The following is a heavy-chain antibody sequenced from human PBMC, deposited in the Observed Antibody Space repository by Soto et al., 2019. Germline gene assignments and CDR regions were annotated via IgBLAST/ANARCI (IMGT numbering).Heavy chain of an antibody. CDR2: INQDGSEK. CDR3: ARKAVAGTIFDY. CDR1: GFTFSSYW. J-gene: IGHJ4*02. Sequence: EVQLVESGGGLVQPGGSLRLCCAASGFTFSSYWMSWVRQAPGKGLECVANINQDGSEKYYVDSVKGRFTISRDNAKNSLCLQMHGLRVEDTAVYYCARKAVAGTIFDYWGQGTLVTVSS. D-gene: IGHD6-19*01. V-gene: IGHV3-7*01.